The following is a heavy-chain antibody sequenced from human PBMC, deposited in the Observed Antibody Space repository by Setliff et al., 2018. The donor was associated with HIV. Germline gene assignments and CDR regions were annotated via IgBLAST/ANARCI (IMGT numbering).Heavy chain of an antibody. CDR3: ARGNTGRFGELLADYYYYMDV. Sequence: SETLSLTCTVSGGSFSSGGYYWSWIRQLPGKGLEWIGYIYYSGSTYYNPSLKSRVTISVDTSKNQFSLKLSSVTAADTAVYYCARGNTGRFGELLADYYYYMDVWGKGTTVTVSS. V-gene: IGHV4-39*01. J-gene: IGHJ6*03. D-gene: IGHD3-10*01. CDR1: GGSFSSGGYY. CDR2: IYYSGST.